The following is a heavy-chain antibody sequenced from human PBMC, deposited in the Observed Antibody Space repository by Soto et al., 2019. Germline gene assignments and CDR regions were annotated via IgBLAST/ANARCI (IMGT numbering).Heavy chain of an antibody. J-gene: IGHJ6*02. Sequence: SETLSLTCTVSSGSISSSSYYWGWIRQPPGKRLEWIGSIYYSGSTYYNPSLKSRVTISVDTSKNQFSLKLSSVSAADTAVYYCAWLAYCGGDCYYYYGMYVWGQGTTVTISS. V-gene: IGHV4-39*01. CDR2: IYYSGST. CDR3: AWLAYCGGDCYYYYGMYV. CDR1: SGSISSSSYY. D-gene: IGHD2-21*02.